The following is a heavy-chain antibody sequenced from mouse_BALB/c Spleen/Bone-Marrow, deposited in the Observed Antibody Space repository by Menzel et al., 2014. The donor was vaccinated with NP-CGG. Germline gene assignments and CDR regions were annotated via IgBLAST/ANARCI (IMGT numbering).Heavy chain of an antibody. J-gene: IGHJ3*01. Sequence: EVKLMESGGGLVKPGGSLKLSCAASGFTLSTYAMSWVRQTQEKRLEWVASISSGGAIYYVDSLKGRFTISRDNARKILYLQMNSLRSEDAAMYYCARGPSSLMACFAYWGQGTLVTVSA. CDR3: ARGPSSLMACFAY. D-gene: IGHD2-3*01. CDR1: GFTLSTYA. V-gene: IGHV5-6-5*01. CDR2: ISSGGAI.